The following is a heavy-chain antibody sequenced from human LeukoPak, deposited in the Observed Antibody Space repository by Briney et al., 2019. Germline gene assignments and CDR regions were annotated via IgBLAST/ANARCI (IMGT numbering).Heavy chain of an antibody. V-gene: IGHV1-2*04. CDR1: GYTFTGYY. CDR2: INPNSGGT. J-gene: IGHJ4*02. CDR3: AREGVAVAGFDY. Sequence: ASVKVSCKASGYTFTGYYMHWVRQAPGQGLEWMGWINPNSGGTTYAQKFQGWVTMTRDTSISTAYMELSRLRSDDTAVYYCAREGVAVAGFDYWGQGTLVTVSS. D-gene: IGHD6-19*01.